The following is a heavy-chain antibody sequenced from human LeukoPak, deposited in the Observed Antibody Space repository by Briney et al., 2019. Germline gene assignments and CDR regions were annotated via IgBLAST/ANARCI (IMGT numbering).Heavy chain of an antibody. CDR3: ARVTAAGGKIRFDP. V-gene: IGHV4-61*01. Sequence: SETLSLTCSLFGVSITDDNYYWGWIRQPPGKGLEWIGYIYYSGSTNYNPSLKSRVTISVDTSKNQFSLKLSSVTAADTAVYYCARVTAAGGKIRFDPWGQGTLVTVSS. J-gene: IGHJ5*02. CDR1: GVSITDDNYY. D-gene: IGHD6-13*01. CDR2: IYYSGST.